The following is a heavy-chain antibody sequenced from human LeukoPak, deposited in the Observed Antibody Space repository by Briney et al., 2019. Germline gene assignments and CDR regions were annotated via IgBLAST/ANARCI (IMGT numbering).Heavy chain of an antibody. D-gene: IGHD4-17*01. CDR3: ARGDYGFLGY. CDR1: GGSFSGYY. V-gene: IGHV4-34*01. Sequence: SETLSLTCADYGGSFSGYYWSWIRQPPGKGLEWIGEINHSGSTNYNPSLKSRVTISVDTSKNQFSLNLSSGTAADTAVYYCARGDYGFLGYWGQGSLVTVSS. J-gene: IGHJ4*02. CDR2: INHSGST.